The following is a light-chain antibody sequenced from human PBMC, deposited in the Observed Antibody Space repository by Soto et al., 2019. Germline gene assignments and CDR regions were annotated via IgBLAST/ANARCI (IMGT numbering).Light chain of an antibody. CDR2: TAS. J-gene: IGKJ5*01. V-gene: IGKV1-39*01. CDR1: HSTSHN. CDR3: QQRYSSPIT. Sequence: DIQVTQSPASPSASVGDSVTITCRASHSTSHNLNSYQQRTGKPPKXLIYTASSLQSGAPSRFSGSGPGTDFTLILRRLKPEDCAMDYGQQRYSSPITFYQGTRLEIK.